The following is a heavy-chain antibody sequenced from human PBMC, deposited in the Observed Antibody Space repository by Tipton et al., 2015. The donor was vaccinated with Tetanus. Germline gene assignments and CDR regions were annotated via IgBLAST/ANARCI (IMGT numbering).Heavy chain of an antibody. CDR3: AKDKRIVGATWSYFDY. J-gene: IGHJ4*02. CDR2: ISLSGRKT. Sequence: SLRLSCAASGFAFSSYGMTWVRQAPGKGLEWVSTISLSGRKTYYADSVKGRFIISRDNSRNTVYLQMNNPRAEDTAVYYCAKDKRIVGATWSYFDYWGQGTLVTVSS. CDR1: GFAFSSYG. D-gene: IGHD1-26*01. V-gene: IGHV3-23*01.